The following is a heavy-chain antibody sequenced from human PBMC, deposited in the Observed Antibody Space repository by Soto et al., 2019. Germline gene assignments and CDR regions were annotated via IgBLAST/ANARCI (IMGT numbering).Heavy chain of an antibody. J-gene: IGHJ6*02. Sequence: ASVEVSCKASGYTFTSYDINWVRQATGEGLEWMGWMNPNSGNTGYAQKFQGRVTMTRNTSISTAYMELSSLRSEDTAVYYCARGQSSSWYRFYYYYYGMDVWGQGTTVTVSS. CDR3: ARGQSSSWYRFYYYYYGMDV. CDR1: GYTFTSYD. D-gene: IGHD6-13*01. CDR2: MNPNSGNT. V-gene: IGHV1-8*01.